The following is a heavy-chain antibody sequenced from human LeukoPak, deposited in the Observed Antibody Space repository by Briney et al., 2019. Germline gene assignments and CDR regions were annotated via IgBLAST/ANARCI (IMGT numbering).Heavy chain of an antibody. J-gene: IGHJ4*02. CDR2: INAGNGNT. CDR1: GYTFTSYA. Sequence: GASVKVSCKASGYTFTSYATHWVRQAPGQRLEWMGWINAGNGNTKYSQKFQGRVTITRDTSASTAYMELSSLRSEDTAVYYCARVVKGANYFDYWGQGTLVTVSS. CDR3: ARVVKGANYFDY. V-gene: IGHV1-3*01. D-gene: IGHD3-22*01.